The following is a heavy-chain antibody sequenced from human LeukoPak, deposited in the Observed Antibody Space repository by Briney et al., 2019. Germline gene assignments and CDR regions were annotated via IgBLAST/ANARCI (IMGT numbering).Heavy chain of an antibody. J-gene: IGHJ5*02. Sequence: SSETLSLTCTVSGGSISSYYWSWIRQPPGKGLEWIGYIYYSGSTNYNPSLKSRVTISVDTSKNQFSLKLSSVTAADTAVYYCARDIAAAGTAMYNWFDPWGQGTLVTVSS. CDR3: ARDIAAAGTAMYNWFDP. V-gene: IGHV4-59*01. D-gene: IGHD6-13*01. CDR1: GGSISSYY. CDR2: IYYSGST.